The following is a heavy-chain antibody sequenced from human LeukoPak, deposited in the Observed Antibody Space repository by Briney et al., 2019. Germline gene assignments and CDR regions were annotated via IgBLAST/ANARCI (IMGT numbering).Heavy chain of an antibody. D-gene: IGHD2-2*01. V-gene: IGHV1-2*02. CDR3: ATANFLYCSSSTCLFDY. J-gene: IGHJ4*02. CDR1: GYTFTHYY. CDR2: INPNDGDT. Sequence: GASVRVSCKASGYTFTHYYMHWVRQAPGQGFEWMGWINPNDGDTNYAQKFQGRVTMTRDTSISTAHMEVSRLRSDDTAVYYCATANFLYCSSSTCLFDYWGQGTLVTVSS.